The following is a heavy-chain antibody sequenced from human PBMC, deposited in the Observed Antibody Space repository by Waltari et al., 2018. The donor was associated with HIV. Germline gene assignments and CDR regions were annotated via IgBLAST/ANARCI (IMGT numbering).Heavy chain of an antibody. J-gene: IGHJ6*02. CDR1: GYTFTGYY. V-gene: IGHV1-2*02. D-gene: IGHD2-8*02. CDR2: INPNSGGT. Sequence: QVQLVQSGAEVKKPGASVKVSCKASGYTFTGYYMHWVRQAPGQGLEWMGWINPNSGGTNYAQKFQGRVTRTRDTSISTAYMELSRLRSDDTAVYYCARELRAGGHYYYGMDVWGQGTTVTVSS. CDR3: ARELRAGGHYYYGMDV.